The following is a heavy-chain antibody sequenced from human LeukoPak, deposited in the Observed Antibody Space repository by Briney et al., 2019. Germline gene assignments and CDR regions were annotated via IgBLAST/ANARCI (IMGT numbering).Heavy chain of an antibody. Sequence: SETLSLTCTVSGGSISSYYWSWIRQPPGKGLEWIGYIYYSGTTSYNPSLKSRVTISVDTSKNQFSLKLSSVTAADTAVYYCARGVYIAAAQYAYWGQGTLVTVSS. V-gene: IGHV4-59*01. CDR3: ARGVYIAAAQYAY. CDR2: IYYSGTT. D-gene: IGHD6-13*01. CDR1: GGSISSYY. J-gene: IGHJ4*02.